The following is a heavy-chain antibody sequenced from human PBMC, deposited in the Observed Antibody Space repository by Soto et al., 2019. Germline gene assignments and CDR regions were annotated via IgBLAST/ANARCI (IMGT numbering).Heavy chain of an antibody. D-gene: IGHD1-7*01. V-gene: IGHV3-23*01. J-gene: IGHJ4*02. Sequence: GGTLRLSCAASGFTFNNYAMSWVRQAPGKGLEWVSAISANGQGIYYADSVKGRFIISRDSSKNTVFLHMDSLTAEDTAVYYCAKDRNYPRDQFHNWGQGTLVTVSS. CDR3: AKDRNYPRDQFHN. CDR2: ISANGQGI. CDR1: GFTFNNYA.